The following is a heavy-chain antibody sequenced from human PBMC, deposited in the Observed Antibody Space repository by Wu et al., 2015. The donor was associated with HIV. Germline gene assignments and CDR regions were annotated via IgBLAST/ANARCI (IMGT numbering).Heavy chain of an antibody. CDR1: GFTFTSSA. Sequence: QMQLVQSGPEVKKPGTSVKVSCKASGFTFTSSAMQWVRQARGQRLEWIGWIVVGSGNTNYAQKFQERVTITRDMSTSTAYMELSSLRSEDTAVYYCAATTIIVIPRDDAFDIWGQGTMVTVSS. D-gene: IGHD3-22*01. J-gene: IGHJ3*02. CDR3: AATTIIVIPRDDAFDI. V-gene: IGHV1-58*02. CDR2: IVVGSGNT.